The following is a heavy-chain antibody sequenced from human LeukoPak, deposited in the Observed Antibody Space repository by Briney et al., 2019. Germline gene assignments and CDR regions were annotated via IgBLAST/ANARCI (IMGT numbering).Heavy chain of an antibody. D-gene: IGHD7-27*01. Sequence: GGSLRLSCAASGFTFSSYAMRWVRQAPGKGLEWVAVISYDGSNKYYADSVKGRFTISRDNSKNTLYLQMNSLRAEDTAVYYCARDRGELGTLDYWGQGTLVTVSS. CDR1: GFTFSSYA. CDR3: ARDRGELGTLDY. J-gene: IGHJ4*02. V-gene: IGHV3-30*04. CDR2: ISYDGSNK.